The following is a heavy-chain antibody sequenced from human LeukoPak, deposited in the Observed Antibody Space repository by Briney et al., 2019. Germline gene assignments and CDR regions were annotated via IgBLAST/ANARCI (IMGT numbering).Heavy chain of an antibody. V-gene: IGHV3-21*01. CDR1: GFTFSSYS. D-gene: IGHD4-17*01. Sequence: PGGSLRLSCAASGFTFSSYSMSWVRQAPGKGLEWVSSISSSSTYIYYADSVKGRFTISRDNAKDSLYLQMNSLRAEDTAVYYCARGHDDYEDYYYHYMDVWGKGTTVTVSS. CDR3: ARGHDDYEDYYYHYMDV. J-gene: IGHJ6*03. CDR2: ISSSSTYI.